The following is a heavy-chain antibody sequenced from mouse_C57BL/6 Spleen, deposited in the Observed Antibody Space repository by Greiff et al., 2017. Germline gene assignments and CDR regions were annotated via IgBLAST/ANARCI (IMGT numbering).Heavy chain of an antibody. D-gene: IGHD2-4*01. CDR1: GYTFTSYW. CDR3: ARREGLRQFAY. CDR2: IDPSDSET. J-gene: IGHJ3*01. V-gene: IGHV1-52*01. Sequence: VQLQQPGAELVRPGSSVKLSCKASGYTFTSYWMHWVKQRPIQGLEWIGNIDPSDSETHYNQKFKDKATLTVDKSSSTAYMQLSSLTSEDSAVYYCARREGLRQFAYWGQGTLVTVSA.